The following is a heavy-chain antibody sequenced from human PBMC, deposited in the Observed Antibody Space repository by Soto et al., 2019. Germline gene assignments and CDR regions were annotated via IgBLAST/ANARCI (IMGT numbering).Heavy chain of an antibody. CDR3: ARSDPYCSGGSCPYYYYMDV. D-gene: IGHD2-15*01. CDR1: GYTITGYY. J-gene: IGHJ6*03. CDR2: INPNSGGT. V-gene: IGHV1-2*04. Sequence: GASVKVSCKASGYTITGYYMHWVRQAPGQGLEWMGWINPNSGGTNYAQKFQGWVTMTRDTSISTAYMELSRLRSDDTAVYYCARSDPYCSGGSCPYYYYMDVWGKGTTVTVSS.